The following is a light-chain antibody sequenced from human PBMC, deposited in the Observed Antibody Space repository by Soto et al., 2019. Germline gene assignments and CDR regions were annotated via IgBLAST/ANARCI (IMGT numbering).Light chain of an antibody. Sequence: QSVLTQPPSASGTPGQRVTSSCSGSSSNIGSNTVNWYQQLPGTAPKLLIYSNNQRPSGVPDRFSGSKSGTSASLAISGLQSEDEGDYYCAAWDDSLNGPVFGGGTKVTVL. CDR1: SSNIGSNT. J-gene: IGLJ2*01. CDR2: SNN. V-gene: IGLV1-44*01. CDR3: AAWDDSLNGPV.